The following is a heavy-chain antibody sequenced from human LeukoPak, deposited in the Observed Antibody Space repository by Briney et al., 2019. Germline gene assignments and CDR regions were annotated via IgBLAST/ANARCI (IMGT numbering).Heavy chain of an antibody. J-gene: IGHJ5*02. CDR3: ARGYSSSRYNWFDP. CDR2: LKSDGSST. D-gene: IGHD6-13*01. Sequence: GGSLRLSCAASGFTFSSYWMHWVRHAPGKGLVWVSRLKSDGSSTIYADSVKGRFTISRDNGKNTLYLQMNSLRAEDTAVYYCARGYSSSRYNWFDPWGQGTLVTVSS. V-gene: IGHV3-74*01. CDR1: GFTFSSYW.